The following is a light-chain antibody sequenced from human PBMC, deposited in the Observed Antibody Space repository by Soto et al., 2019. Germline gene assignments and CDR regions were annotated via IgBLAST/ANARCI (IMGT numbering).Light chain of an antibody. J-gene: IGLJ1*01. CDR2: DVS. V-gene: IGLV2-14*01. Sequence: TQPGTRSGCPGNWITISCPGTSSDVGGYNDVSGYQQHPDKAPKLVIYDVSHRPSGLSNRFPGSKSGNTASLPISGLQAGDEADYYCSSFTSSSTLYVFGTGTKVTVL. CDR3: SSFTSSSTLYV. CDR1: SSDVGGYND.